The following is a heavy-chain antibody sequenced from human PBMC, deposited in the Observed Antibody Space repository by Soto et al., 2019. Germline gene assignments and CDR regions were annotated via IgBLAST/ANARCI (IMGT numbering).Heavy chain of an antibody. J-gene: IGHJ5*02. CDR3: ARDPMVRGVHTYNWFDP. CDR1: GDSVSSNSAA. Sequence: PSQTLSLTCAISGDSVSSNSAAWNWIRQSPSRGLEWPGRTYYRSKWYNDYAVSVKSRITINPDTSKNQFSLQLNSVTPEDTAVYYCARDPMVRGVHTYNWFDPWGQGTLVTVSS. V-gene: IGHV6-1*01. CDR2: TYYRSKWYN. D-gene: IGHD3-10*01.